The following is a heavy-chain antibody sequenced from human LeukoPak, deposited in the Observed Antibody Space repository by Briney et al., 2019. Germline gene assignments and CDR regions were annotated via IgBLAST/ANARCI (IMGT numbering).Heavy chain of an antibody. J-gene: IGHJ4*02. CDR3: VKDVKFSWPFYFAY. Sequence: GGSLRLSCAASGFTFSSYGMHWVRQAPGKGLEWLAFVSYDGSKKYYSDSVKGRFTISRDNSKNTLFLQMNSLRAEDTAVYSFVKDVKFSWPFYFAYWGQGILVTGAS. V-gene: IGHV3-30*18. D-gene: IGHD5-12*01. CDR2: VSYDGSKK. CDR1: GFTFSSYG.